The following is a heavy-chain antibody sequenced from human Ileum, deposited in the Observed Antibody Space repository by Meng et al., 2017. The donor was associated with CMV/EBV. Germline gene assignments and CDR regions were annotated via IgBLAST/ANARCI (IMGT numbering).Heavy chain of an antibody. Sequence: QVQLQESGPGLVKPSQTLSLPCTVSGGSISSGGFYWSWIRQHPGKGLEWIGYIYYSGSTYYNPSLRSRAAISIDTSKNQFSLKLTSVTAADTAVYFCARTNYGDYNWFDPWGQGTLVTVSS. CDR3: ARTNYGDYNWFDP. V-gene: IGHV4-31*03. J-gene: IGHJ5*02. CDR2: IYYSGST. D-gene: IGHD4-17*01. CDR1: GGSISSGGFY.